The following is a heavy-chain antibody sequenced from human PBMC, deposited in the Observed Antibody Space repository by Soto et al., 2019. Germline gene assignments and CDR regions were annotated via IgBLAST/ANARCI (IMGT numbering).Heavy chain of an antibody. D-gene: IGHD3-16*02. CDR2: INHSGST. J-gene: IGHJ5*02. Sequence: TSETLSLHCAVYGGSFSGYYWSWIRHPPGKGLEWIGEINHSGSTNYNPSLKSRVTISVDTSKNQFSLKLSSVTAADTAVYYCARGLHLGELSTNLFDPWGQGTLVTVSS. CDR1: GGSFSGYY. CDR3: ARGLHLGELSTNLFDP. V-gene: IGHV4-34*01.